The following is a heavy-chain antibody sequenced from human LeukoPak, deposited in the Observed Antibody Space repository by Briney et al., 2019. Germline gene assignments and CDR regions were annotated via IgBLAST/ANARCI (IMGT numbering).Heavy chain of an antibody. J-gene: IGHJ4*02. D-gene: IGHD3-22*01. CDR2: IYHSGST. CDR1: GVSISSSNSY. V-gene: IGHV4-39*07. Sequence: SETLSLTCTVSGVSISSSNSYWGWIRQPPGKGLEWIGSIYHSGSTYYNPSLKSRVTISVDTSKNQFSLKLSSVTAADTAVYYCARDDYYDSSGYYQLFDYWGQGTLVTVSS. CDR3: ARDDYYDSSGYYQLFDY.